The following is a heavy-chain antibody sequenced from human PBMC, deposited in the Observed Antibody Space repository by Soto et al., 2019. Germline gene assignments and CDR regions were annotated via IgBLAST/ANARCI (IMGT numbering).Heavy chain of an antibody. CDR1: GESFSGYI. CDR3: ARGLITGSHYSGGWYYFDS. V-gene: IGHV4-34*01. J-gene: IGHJ4*02. D-gene: IGHD6-19*01. Sequence: QVQLQQSGAGLLKPSETLSLTCAVYGESFSGYIWTWIRQTPGKGLQWIGQINHSGSATYNPSLKSRVPISVHTSNGQCSLELSSVTAADTAVYYCARGLITGSHYSGGWYYFDSWGQGTQVTVSS. CDR2: INHSGSA.